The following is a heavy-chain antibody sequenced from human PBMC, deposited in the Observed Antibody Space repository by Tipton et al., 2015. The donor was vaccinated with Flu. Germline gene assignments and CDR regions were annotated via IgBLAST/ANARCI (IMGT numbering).Heavy chain of an antibody. D-gene: IGHD2-8*01. CDR2: IYRTGSA. Sequence: SLRLSCAVSGGSVSSDNWWGWVRQPPGKGLEWVGEIYRTGSAAYNPSLETRVTISLDKSKNQFSLRLNSVTAADSAVYYCARIVPLEYYFDYWGQGTPVTVSS. J-gene: IGHJ4*02. V-gene: IGHV4-4*02. CDR3: ARIVPLEYYFDY. CDR1: GGSVSSDNW.